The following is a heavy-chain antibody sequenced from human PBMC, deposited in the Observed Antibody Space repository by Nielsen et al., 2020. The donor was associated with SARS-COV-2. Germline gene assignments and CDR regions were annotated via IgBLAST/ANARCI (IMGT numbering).Heavy chain of an antibody. D-gene: IGHD3-22*01. CDR2: IYRGGSI. CDR1: GFSVSSSY. J-gene: IGHJ4*02. Sequence: GGSLRLSCAASGFSVSSSYVSWVRQAPGKGLEWVSVIYRGGSIYYADSVKGRFTISRDNSKNTLYLQMNSLRAEDTAVYYCAREDDSSGSFDYWGQGTLVTVSS. V-gene: IGHV3-53*01. CDR3: AREDDSSGSFDY.